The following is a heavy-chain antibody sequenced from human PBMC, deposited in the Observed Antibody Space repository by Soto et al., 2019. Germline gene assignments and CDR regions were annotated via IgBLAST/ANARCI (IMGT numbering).Heavy chain of an antibody. CDR1: GGSISSGGYY. D-gene: IGHD2-2*01. CDR2: IYFSGST. J-gene: IGHJ3*02. CDR3: ARESRAGAFDI. V-gene: IGHV4-31*01. Sequence: QVQLQESGPGLVKPSQTLSLTCSVSGGSISSGGYYWSWIRQHPGKGLEWIGYIYFSGSTYYNPSLKSLVTISVDTSKNQFSLKLSSVTAADTAVYYCARESRAGAFDIWGQGTMVTVSS.